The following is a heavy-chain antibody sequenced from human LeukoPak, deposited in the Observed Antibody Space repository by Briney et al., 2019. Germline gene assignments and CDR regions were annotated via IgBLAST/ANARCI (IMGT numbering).Heavy chain of an antibody. Sequence: HSETLSLTCTVSGGPIISSSYYWGWIRQPPGKGLEWIGSIYYSGSTYYNPSLKSRVTISVDTSKNQFSLKLSSVTAADTAVYYCATGLIGELTDIWFDPWGQGPLVTVSS. J-gene: IGHJ5*02. D-gene: IGHD3-10*01. CDR3: ATGLIGELTDIWFDP. V-gene: IGHV4-39*01. CDR2: IYYSGST. CDR1: GGPIISSSYY.